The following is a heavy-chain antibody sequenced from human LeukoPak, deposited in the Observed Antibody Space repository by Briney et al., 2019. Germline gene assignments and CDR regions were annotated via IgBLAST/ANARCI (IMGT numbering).Heavy chain of an antibody. CDR3: ARAYCSSTSCQGDAFDI. V-gene: IGHV1-18*01. CDR2: ISAYNGNT. D-gene: IGHD2-2*01. J-gene: IGHJ3*02. CDR1: GYTFTSYG. Sequence: GASVKVSCKASGYTFTSYGISWVRQAPGQGLEWMGWISAYNGNTNYAQKLQGRVTMTTDTSTSTAYMELRSLRSDDTAVYYCARAYCSSTSCQGDAFDIWGQGTMVTVSS.